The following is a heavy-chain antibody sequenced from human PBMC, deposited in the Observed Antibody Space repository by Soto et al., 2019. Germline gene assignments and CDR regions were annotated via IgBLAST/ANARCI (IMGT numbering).Heavy chain of an antibody. J-gene: IGHJ3*01. CDR2: ISDPVTST. V-gene: IGHV3-23*01. CDR3: AKSLVTPSDAFDL. Sequence: GGSLRLSCAASGFTFGNYAMSWVRQAPGKGLGWISSISDPVTSTYYANSVKGRFSMSRDNSKNTLFLQMNRLRADDTAVYFCAKSLVTPSDAFDLWGRGTLVTVSS. D-gene: IGHD2-21*02. CDR1: GFTFGNYA.